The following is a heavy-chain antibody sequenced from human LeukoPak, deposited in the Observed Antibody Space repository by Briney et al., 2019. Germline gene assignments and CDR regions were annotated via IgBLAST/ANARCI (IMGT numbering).Heavy chain of an antibody. D-gene: IGHD1-26*01. V-gene: IGHV3-15*01. CDR3: TTAPAGTFDY. CDR1: GFTFNNAW. CDR2: IKSKSVGGTT. J-gene: IGHJ4*02. Sequence: GGSLRLSCAASGFTFNNAWMSWVRQAPRKGLEWVGRIKSKSVGGTTDYAEPVKGRFTISRDDSKNTLYLEMNSLKTEDTAVYYCTTAPAGTFDYWGQGTLVTVSS.